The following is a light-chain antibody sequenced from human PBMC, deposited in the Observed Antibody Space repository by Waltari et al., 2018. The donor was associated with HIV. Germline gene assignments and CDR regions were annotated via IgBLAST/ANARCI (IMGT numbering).Light chain of an antibody. Sequence: SSELTQDPAVSVALGQTVRITCQGDSLRSYYANWYQQKPGQAPVLVLYGKNNRPSGIPDRVSGSSSGNTASLTITGAQAEDEADYYWTSRDSSGDVVFGGGTKLTVL. CDR3: TSRDSSGDVV. V-gene: IGLV3-19*01. J-gene: IGLJ2*01. CDR2: GKN. CDR1: SLRSYY.